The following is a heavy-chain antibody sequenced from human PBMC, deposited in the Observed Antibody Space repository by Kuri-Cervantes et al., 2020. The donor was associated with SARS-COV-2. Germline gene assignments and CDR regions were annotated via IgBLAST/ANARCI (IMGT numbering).Heavy chain of an antibody. CDR2: ISSSSSTI. V-gene: IGHV3-48*01. J-gene: IGHJ4*02. D-gene: IGHD3-10*01. Sequence: GESLKISCAASGFTFSSYSMNWVRQAPGKGLEWVSYISSSSSTIYYADSVKGRFTISRDNAKNSLYLQMNSLRAEDTAVYYCARGFPTVRGELAFDYWGQGTLVTVSS. CDR3: ARGFPTVRGELAFDY. CDR1: GFTFSSYS.